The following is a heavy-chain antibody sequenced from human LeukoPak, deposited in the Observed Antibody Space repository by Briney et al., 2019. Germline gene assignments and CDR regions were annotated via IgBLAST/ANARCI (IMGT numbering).Heavy chain of an antibody. V-gene: IGHV4-59*01. Sequence: SETLSLTCTVSGDSMSRNYWSWIRQSPGKGLGGIGYIYYRGSTNYNPSIRGRVTLSVDTSKNQVSLRVNSVTAADTAVYYCASSDCSSSGCQIFGSEAFDFWGPGTLVTVSS. CDR1: GDSMSRNY. D-gene: IGHD2-2*01. CDR2: IYYRGST. CDR3: ASSDCSSSGCQIFGSEAFDF. J-gene: IGHJ1*01.